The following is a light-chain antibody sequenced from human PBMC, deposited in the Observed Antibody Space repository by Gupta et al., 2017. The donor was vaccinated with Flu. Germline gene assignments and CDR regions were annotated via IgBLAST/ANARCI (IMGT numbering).Light chain of an antibody. CDR1: QGISSY. CDR2: AAS. J-gene: IGKJ4*01. Sequence: AIRMTQSPSSFSASTGDRVTITCRASQGISSYLAWYQQKPGKASKLLIYAASTVQSGVPSRFSGSGSGTDFTLTISCRQSEDFATYYCQHEDSSPFTFGRGTKVDIK. V-gene: IGKV1-8*01. CDR3: QHEDSSPFT.